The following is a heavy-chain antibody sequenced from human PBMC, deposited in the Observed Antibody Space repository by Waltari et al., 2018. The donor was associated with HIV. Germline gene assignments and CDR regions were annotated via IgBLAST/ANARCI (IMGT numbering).Heavy chain of an antibody. V-gene: IGHV3-7*01. CDR3: ARDWGYDFWSGYYDY. Sequence: EVQLVEFGGGLVQPGGSLRLSCAASGFSFITLWLSWVRPAPGKGLEGVANIKQDGSGKYYVDSVKGRFTISRDNAKNSLYLQMNSLRAEDTAVYYCARDWGYDFWSGYYDYWGQGTLVTVSS. D-gene: IGHD3-3*01. CDR2: IKQDGSGK. J-gene: IGHJ4*02. CDR1: GFSFITLW.